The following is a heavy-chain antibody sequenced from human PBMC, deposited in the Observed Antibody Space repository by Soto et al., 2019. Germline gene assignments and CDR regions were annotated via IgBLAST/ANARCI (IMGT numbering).Heavy chain of an antibody. V-gene: IGHV3-13*05. J-gene: IGHJ5*02. CDR1: GFSFSDYD. Sequence: GGSLRLSCTASGFSFSDYDMHWVRQVPGKGLEWVSTIGAARDPYYTGAVKHRFTISRENARNSMFLQMNSLRAEDTAVYYCATAEVDHWGPGTLVTVSS. CDR2: IGAARDP. CDR3: ATAEVDH.